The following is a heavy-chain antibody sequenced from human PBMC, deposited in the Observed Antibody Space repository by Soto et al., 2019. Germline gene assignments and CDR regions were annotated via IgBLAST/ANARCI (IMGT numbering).Heavy chain of an antibody. J-gene: IGHJ6*02. CDR3: ARDWHQITIFGVVISTPYYYYYGMEV. CDR1: GFTFSSYA. V-gene: IGHV3-30-3*01. CDR2: ISYDGSNK. Sequence: GGSMRLSCAASGFTFSSYAMHWVRQAPGKGLEWVAVISYDGSNKYYADSVKGRFTISRDNSKNTLYLQMNSLRAEDTAVYYCARDWHQITIFGVVISTPYYYYYGMEVWGQGTTVTV. D-gene: IGHD3-3*01.